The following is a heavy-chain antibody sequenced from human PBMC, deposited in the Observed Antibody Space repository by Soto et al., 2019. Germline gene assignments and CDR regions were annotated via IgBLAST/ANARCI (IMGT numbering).Heavy chain of an antibody. J-gene: IGHJ4*02. Sequence: QVQLQESGPGLVKPSQTLSLTCTVSGGYISSGDYYWSWIRQPPGKVLEWIGSIYYSGSTYYNPSLKRRVTRSVDPFRNQFSLKLNSVPAADTAVYYCASRHSSPSFDYRGQGTLVTVYS. D-gene: IGHD6-13*01. CDR2: IYYSGST. CDR1: GGYISSGDYY. CDR3: ASRHSSPSFDY. V-gene: IGHV4-30-4*01.